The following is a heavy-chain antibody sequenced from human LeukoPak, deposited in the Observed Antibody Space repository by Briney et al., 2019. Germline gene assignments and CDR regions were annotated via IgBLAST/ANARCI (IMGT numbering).Heavy chain of an antibody. CDR2: IKQDGSEK. CDR3: ARGGLGADDY. J-gene: IGHJ4*02. V-gene: IGHV3-7*01. D-gene: IGHD1-26*01. CDR1: GFTFRTYW. Sequence: PGGSLRLSCAASGFTFRTYWMSWVRQAPGKGLEWVANIKQDGSEKYYVDSVKGRFTISRDNAKNSLYLQMNSLRVEDTAVYYCARGGLGADDYWGQGTLVTVSS.